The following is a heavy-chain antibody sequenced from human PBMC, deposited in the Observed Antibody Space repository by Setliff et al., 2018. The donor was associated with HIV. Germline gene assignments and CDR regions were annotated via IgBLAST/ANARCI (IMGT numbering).Heavy chain of an antibody. V-gene: IGHV4-34*01. CDR3: ARSRFVSVTAKAFDM. CDR1: SGPFSGYT. D-gene: IGHD2-21*02. CDR2: INHSGSA. J-gene: IGHJ3*02. Sequence: ASETLSRTCAVYSGPFSGYTWSWIRQPPGKGLEWIGEINHSGSANYNPSLKSRVIRSVDPSKNQFSLRQRSVTAAETAVYYCARSRFVSVTAKAFDMWGQGTMVTVSS.